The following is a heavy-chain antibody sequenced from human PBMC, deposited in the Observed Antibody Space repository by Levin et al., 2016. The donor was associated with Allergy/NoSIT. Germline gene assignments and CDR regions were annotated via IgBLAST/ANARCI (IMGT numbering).Heavy chain of an antibody. V-gene: IGHV3-64D*06. CDR3: VKDRGSVVRDFDY. Sequence: GGSLRLSCSTSGFTFKDYAMHWVRQAPGQGLEYVAAISSRETTYYADSVKGIFTVSRDNSKNTVYLQMSGLRVRDTAMYYCVKDRGSVVRDFDYWGQGTLVTVSS. CDR2: ISSRETT. J-gene: IGHJ4*02. CDR1: GFTFKDYA. D-gene: IGHD3-10*01.